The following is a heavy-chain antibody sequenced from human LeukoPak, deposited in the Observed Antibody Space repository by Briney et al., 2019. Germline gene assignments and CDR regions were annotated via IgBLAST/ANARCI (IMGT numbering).Heavy chain of an antibody. V-gene: IGHV1-2*02. CDR3: ARASTVTTKLEFDY. CDR1: GYTFTDYY. D-gene: IGHD4-17*01. CDR2: INPNSGGT. J-gene: IGHJ4*02. Sequence: GASVKVSCKASGYTFTDYYIHWVRQAPGQGLEWMGWINPNSGGTNSAQKFQGRVTMTRDTSISTAYMVQSRLKSDDTAVYYCARASTVTTKLEFDYWGQGTLVTVSS.